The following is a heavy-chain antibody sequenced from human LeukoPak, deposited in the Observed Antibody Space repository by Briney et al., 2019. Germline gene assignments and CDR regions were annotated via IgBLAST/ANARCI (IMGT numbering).Heavy chain of an antibody. V-gene: IGHV3-23*01. CDR2: ISGSGGST. CDR3: AKDYDSSGPDYFDY. CDR1: GFTFSGYA. Sequence: GGSLRLSCAASGFTFSGYAMSWVRQAPGKGLEWVSAISGSGGSTYYADSVKGRFTISRDEPKNTLYLRMNSLRAEDTAVYFCAKDYDSSGPDYFDYWGQGTLVTVSS. J-gene: IGHJ4*02. D-gene: IGHD3-22*01.